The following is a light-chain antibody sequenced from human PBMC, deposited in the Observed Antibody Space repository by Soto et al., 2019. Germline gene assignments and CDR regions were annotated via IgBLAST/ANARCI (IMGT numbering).Light chain of an antibody. J-gene: IGKJ1*01. CDR1: QSISID. V-gene: IGKV3-11*01. Sequence: EIVLTQSPVTLSLSPGEGATLSCKASQSISIDLAWYQQKPCQVPRLLIYDASSRATGIPGRFTGSGSGTDFTLTISSLEPEDFAVYYCQQRGNWPRTWAFGQGTKVEV. CDR3: QQRGNWPRTWA. CDR2: DAS.